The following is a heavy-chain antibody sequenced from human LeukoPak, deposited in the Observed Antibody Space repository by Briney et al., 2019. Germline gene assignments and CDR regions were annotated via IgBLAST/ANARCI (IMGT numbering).Heavy chain of an antibody. CDR1: GFTFSSYW. D-gene: IGHD3-9*01. V-gene: IGHV3-7*01. Sequence: GGSLRLSCAASGFTFSSYWMSWVRQAPGKGLEWVANIKQDGSEKYYVDSVKGRFTISRDNAKNSLYLQMNSLRAEDTAVYYCARVEDYDILTGFDYWGQGTLVTVSP. CDR3: ARVEDYDILTGFDY. CDR2: IKQDGSEK. J-gene: IGHJ4*02.